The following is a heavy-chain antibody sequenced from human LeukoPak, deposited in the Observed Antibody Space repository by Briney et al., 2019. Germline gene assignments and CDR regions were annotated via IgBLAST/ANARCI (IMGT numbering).Heavy chain of an antibody. CDR1: GFTFSSYG. CDR3: ARDLSGVTGYTYGRGIDY. V-gene: IGHV3-23*01. J-gene: IGHJ4*02. D-gene: IGHD5-18*01. CDR2: ISGSGGST. Sequence: GGTLRLSCAASGFTFSSYGMSWVRQAPGKGLEWVSAISGSGGSTYNADSVKGRFTISRDNAKNSLYLEMNSLRAEDTAVYYCARDLSGVTGYTYGRGIDYWGQGTLVTVSS.